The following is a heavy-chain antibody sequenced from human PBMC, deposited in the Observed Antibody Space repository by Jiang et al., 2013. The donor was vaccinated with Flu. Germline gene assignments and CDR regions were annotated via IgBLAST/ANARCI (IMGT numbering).Heavy chain of an antibody. CDR1: GFTFSTYE. Sequence: VQLLESGGGLVQPGGSLRLSCAASGFTFSTYEMNWVRQAPGKGLEWVSYIGTSGNAIYYADSVKGRFTISRDNAKNSLFLQMNSLRAEDTAVYYCARDHYGDYVFDLWGQGTLVTVSS. D-gene: IGHD4-17*01. V-gene: IGHV3-48*03. CDR2: IGTSGNAI. CDR3: ARDHYGDYVFDL. J-gene: IGHJ4*02.